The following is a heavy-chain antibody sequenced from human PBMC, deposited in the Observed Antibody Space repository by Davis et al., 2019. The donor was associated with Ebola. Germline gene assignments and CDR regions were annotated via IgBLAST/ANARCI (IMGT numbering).Heavy chain of an antibody. V-gene: IGHV3-30*04. J-gene: IGHJ4*02. Sequence: PGGSLRLSCAASGFTFSSYAMHWVRQAPGKGLEWVAVISYDGSNKYYADSVKGRFTISRDNSKNTLYLQMNSLRAEDTAVYYCARPIAVAGREEEAFDYWGQGTLVTVSS. D-gene: IGHD6-19*01. CDR2: ISYDGSNK. CDR3: ARPIAVAGREEEAFDY. CDR1: GFTFSSYA.